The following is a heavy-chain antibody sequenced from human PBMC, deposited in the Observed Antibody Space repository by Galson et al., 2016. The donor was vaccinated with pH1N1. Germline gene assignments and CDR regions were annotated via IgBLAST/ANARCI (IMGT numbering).Heavy chain of an antibody. CDR1: GFSLSSYG. CDR2: LSGSGGRT. Sequence: FLRLSCAASGFSLSSYGLTWVRRAPGKGLEWVSSLSGSGGRTYYAGSVKGRFIISRDNSKNTMYLQMNILRVEDTATYYCAKNIREAAAANDALDIWGQGTMVTVSS. V-gene: IGHV3-23*01. CDR3: AKNIREAAAANDALDI. J-gene: IGHJ3*02. D-gene: IGHD6-13*01.